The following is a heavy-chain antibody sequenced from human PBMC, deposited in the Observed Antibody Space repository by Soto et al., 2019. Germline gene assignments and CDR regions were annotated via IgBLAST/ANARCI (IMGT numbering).Heavy chain of an antibody. CDR1: GFTFSSYG. CDR2: IWYDGSNK. CDR3: ARENTAMGSYYFDY. J-gene: IGHJ4*02. Sequence: QVQLVESGGGVVQPGRSLSLSCAASGFTFSSYGMHWVRQAPGKGLEWVAVIWYDGSNKYYADSVKGRFTISRDNSKNTLYLQMNSLRAEDTAVYYCARENTAMGSYYFDYWGQGTLVTVSS. V-gene: IGHV3-33*01. D-gene: IGHD5-18*01.